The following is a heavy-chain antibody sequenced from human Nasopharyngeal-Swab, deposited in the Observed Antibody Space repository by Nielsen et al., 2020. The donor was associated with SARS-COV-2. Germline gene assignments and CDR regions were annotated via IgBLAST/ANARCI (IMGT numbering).Heavy chain of an antibody. J-gene: IGHJ6*02. CDR3: ARDRTYYYDSSGPYGMDV. CDR1: GFTFSSYG. Sequence: GGSLRLSCAASGFTFSSYGMHWVRQAPGKGLEWVAVIWYDGSNKYYADSVKGRFTISRDNSKNTLYLQMNSLRAEDTAVYYCARDRTYYYDSSGPYGMDVWGQGTTVTVSS. V-gene: IGHV3-33*01. D-gene: IGHD3-22*01. CDR2: IWYDGSNK.